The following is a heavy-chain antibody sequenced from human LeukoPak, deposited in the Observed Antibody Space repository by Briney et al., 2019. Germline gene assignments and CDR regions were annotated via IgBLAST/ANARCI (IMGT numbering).Heavy chain of an antibody. CDR1: GGSNSSYY. Sequence: PSETLSLTCTVSGGSNSSYYWSWIRQPPGKGLEWIGYIYYSGSTNYNPSLKSRVTISVDTSKNQFSLKLSSVTAADTAVYYCARARAYGDYGYWGQGTLVTVSS. D-gene: IGHD4-17*01. J-gene: IGHJ4*02. CDR3: ARARAYGDYGY. CDR2: IYYSGST. V-gene: IGHV4-59*01.